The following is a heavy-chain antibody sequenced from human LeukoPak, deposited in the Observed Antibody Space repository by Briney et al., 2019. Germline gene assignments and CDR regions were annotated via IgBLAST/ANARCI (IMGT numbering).Heavy chain of an antibody. J-gene: IGHJ6*03. Sequence: ASVKVSCKASGYTFTGYYMHWVRQAPGQGLEWMGWINPNSGGTNYAQKFQGRVTMTRNTSISTAYMEVSSLRSEDTAVYYCARAPSCSGICPSLGYYYHLDVWGKGTTVTVSS. D-gene: IGHD2-15*01. CDR2: INPNSGGT. CDR1: GYTFTGYY. V-gene: IGHV1-2*02. CDR3: ARAPSCSGICPSLGYYYHLDV.